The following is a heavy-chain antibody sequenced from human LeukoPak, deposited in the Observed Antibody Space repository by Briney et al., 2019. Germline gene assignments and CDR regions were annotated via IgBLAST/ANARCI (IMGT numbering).Heavy chain of an antibody. CDR1: GGSISSYY. Sequence: PSETLSLTCTVSGGSISSYYWSWIRQPPGKGLEWIGYIYYSGSTNYNPSLKSRVTISVDTSNNQFSLKLSSVTAADTAVYYCARSLRSKVPAAMVIGYWGQGTLVTVSS. V-gene: IGHV4-59*01. CDR2: IYYSGST. CDR3: ARSLRSKVPAAMVIGY. J-gene: IGHJ4*02. D-gene: IGHD2-2*01.